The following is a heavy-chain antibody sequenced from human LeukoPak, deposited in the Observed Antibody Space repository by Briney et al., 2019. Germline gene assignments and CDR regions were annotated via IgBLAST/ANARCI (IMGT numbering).Heavy chain of an antibody. Sequence: GGSLRLSCAASGFTFSSYGMSWVRQAPGKGLEWVANINLDGSEKYYVDSVKGRFTISRDNAKNSLYLQMNSLRAEDTAVYYCAREPRVIGNAFDIWGQGTMVTVSS. V-gene: IGHV3-7*01. CDR2: INLDGSEK. CDR3: AREPRVIGNAFDI. D-gene: IGHD3-16*02. CDR1: GFTFSSYG. J-gene: IGHJ3*02.